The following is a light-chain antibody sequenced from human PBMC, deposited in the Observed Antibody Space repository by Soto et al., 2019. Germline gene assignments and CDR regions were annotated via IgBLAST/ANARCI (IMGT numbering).Light chain of an antibody. J-gene: IGKJ4*01. Sequence: EIVMTQSPANLSVSPGERATLSCRASQSVSSDLAWYQQKPGQAPRLFIYGASTRASGIPARFSGSGSGTEFTLTISSLQSEDFAVYYCQQYNNWPLTFGGGTKVEIK. CDR3: QQYNNWPLT. CDR1: QSVSSD. V-gene: IGKV3-15*01. CDR2: GAS.